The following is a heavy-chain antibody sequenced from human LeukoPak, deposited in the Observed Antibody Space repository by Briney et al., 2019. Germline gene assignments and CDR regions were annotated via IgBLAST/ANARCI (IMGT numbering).Heavy chain of an antibody. Sequence: GRSLRLSCAASGFTFSSYAMHWVRQAPGKGLEWVAVISYDGSNKCYADSVKGRFTISRDNSKNTLYLQMNSLRAEDTAVYYCARDGSGSYLGAFDIWGQGTMVTVSS. CDR3: ARDGSGSYLGAFDI. CDR2: ISYDGSNK. V-gene: IGHV3-30*04. CDR1: GFTFSSYA. J-gene: IGHJ3*02. D-gene: IGHD1-26*01.